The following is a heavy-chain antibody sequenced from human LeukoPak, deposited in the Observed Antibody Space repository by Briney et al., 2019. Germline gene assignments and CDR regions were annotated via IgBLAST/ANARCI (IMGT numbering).Heavy chain of an antibody. J-gene: IGHJ4*02. CDR1: GFSFSSYW. Sequence: KPGGSLRLSCAASGFSFSSYWMSWVRQAPGKRQEGVANIKPDASEKYYVDSVKGRFTISRDNAKNLVYLQMNSLRAEDTAFYYCARDIGWYNPFDYWGQGTLVTVHS. CDR3: ARDIGWYNPFDY. D-gene: IGHD6-19*01. V-gene: IGHV3-7*03. CDR2: IKPDASEK.